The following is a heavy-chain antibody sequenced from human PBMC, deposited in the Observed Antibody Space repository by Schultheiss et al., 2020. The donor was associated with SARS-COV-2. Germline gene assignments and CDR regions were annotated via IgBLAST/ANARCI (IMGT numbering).Heavy chain of an antibody. Sequence: ASVKVSCKASGGTFSSYAISWVRQAPGQGLEWMGIINPNGGSTSYAQKFQGRVTMTRNTSISTAYMELSSLRSEDTAVYYCAGNMAYCGGDCYSGWGQGALVTVSS. J-gene: IGHJ4*02. CDR1: GGTFSSYA. CDR2: INPNGGST. CDR3: AGNMAYCGGDCYSG. D-gene: IGHD2-21*01. V-gene: IGHV1-8*02.